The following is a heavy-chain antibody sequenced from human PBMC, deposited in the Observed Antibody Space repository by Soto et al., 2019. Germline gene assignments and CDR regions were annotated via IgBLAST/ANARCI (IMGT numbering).Heavy chain of an antibody. Sequence: VGSLRLSCAASGFTFSNAWMSWVRQAPGKGLEWVGRIKSKTDGGTTDYAAPVKGRFTTSRDDSKNTLYLQMNSLKTEDTAVYYCTTFPYYDSSGYYLDYWGQGTLVTVSS. V-gene: IGHV3-15*01. CDR2: IKSKTDGGTT. J-gene: IGHJ4*02. D-gene: IGHD3-22*01. CDR3: TTFPYYDSSGYYLDY. CDR1: GFTFSNAW.